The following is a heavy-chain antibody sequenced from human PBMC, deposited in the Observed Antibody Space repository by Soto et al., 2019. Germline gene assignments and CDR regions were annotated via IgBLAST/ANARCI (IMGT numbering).Heavy chain of an antibody. Sequence: PGGSLRLSCAASGFTFSGYVMHWVRQAPGKGLEWVAVISYDGSNKYYADSVKGRFTISRDNSKNTLYLQMNSLRAEDTAVYYCAKAGYSSGFDYWGQGSLVTVSS. CDR3: AKAGYSSGFDY. D-gene: IGHD6-19*01. CDR2: ISYDGSNK. J-gene: IGHJ4*02. V-gene: IGHV3-30*18. CDR1: GFTFSGYV.